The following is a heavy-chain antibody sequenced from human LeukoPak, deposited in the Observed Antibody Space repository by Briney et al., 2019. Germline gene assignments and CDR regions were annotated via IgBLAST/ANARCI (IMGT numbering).Heavy chain of an antibody. CDR3: ARDGYYDSSGYYYKLDAFDI. J-gene: IGHJ3*02. D-gene: IGHD3-22*01. Sequence: SETLSLTCSVAGGSIISYYWSWIRQPPGKGLEWIGYIYYSGNTNTNYNPSLKSRVTISADTSKNQFSLKLSSVTAADTAVYYCARDGYYDSSGYYYKLDAFDIWGQGTTVTVSS. V-gene: IGHV4-59*01. CDR1: GGSIISYY. CDR2: IYYSGNTNT.